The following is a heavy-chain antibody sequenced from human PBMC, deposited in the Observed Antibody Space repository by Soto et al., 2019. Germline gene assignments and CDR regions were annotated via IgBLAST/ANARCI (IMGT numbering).Heavy chain of an antibody. CDR1: GGSINSNNW. J-gene: IGHJ4*02. CDR3: AKTTGSNPYYFDH. Sequence: PSETLSLTGGVSGGSINSNNWWAWVRQPPGKGLEWIGEIYHSGSTSYNPSLKSRVTISVDKSNNQFSLRLSSVTAADTAVYYCAKTTGSNPYYFDHWGQGTLVTVSS. V-gene: IGHV4-4*02. CDR2: IYHSGST. D-gene: IGHD1-7*01.